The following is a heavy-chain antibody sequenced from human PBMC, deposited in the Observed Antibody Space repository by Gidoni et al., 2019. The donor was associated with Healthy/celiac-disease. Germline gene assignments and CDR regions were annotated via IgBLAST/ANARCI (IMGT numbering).Heavy chain of an antibody. D-gene: IGHD2-15*01. CDR1: GGSISSYY. J-gene: IGHJ4*02. V-gene: IGHV4-59*01. Sequence: QVQLQESGPGLVKPSETLSLTCTVSGGSISSYYWSWIRQPPGKGLEWIGYIYYSGSTNYNPSLKSRVTISVDTSKNQFSLKLSSVTAADTAVYYCARGPYCSGGSCYEAPGGYWGQGTLVTVSS. CDR2: IYYSGST. CDR3: ARGPYCSGGSCYEAPGGY.